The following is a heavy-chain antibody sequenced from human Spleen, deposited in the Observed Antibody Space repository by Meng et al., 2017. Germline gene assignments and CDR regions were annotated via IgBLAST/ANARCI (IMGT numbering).Heavy chain of an antibody. CDR3: AGGPWEFDY. V-gene: IGHV4-61*01. J-gene: IGHJ4*02. Sequence: LLHGWGRGLERPSESLSPACPVSAASVSSGTYYWTWIRQPPGKGLEWVRFIDYSRRTNYYPSLKSRVTISVDTSKNQFSLKLTSVTAADTAVDYCAGGPWEFDYWGQGTLVTVSS. CDR2: IDYSRRT. CDR1: AASVSSGTYY. D-gene: IGHD1-26*01.